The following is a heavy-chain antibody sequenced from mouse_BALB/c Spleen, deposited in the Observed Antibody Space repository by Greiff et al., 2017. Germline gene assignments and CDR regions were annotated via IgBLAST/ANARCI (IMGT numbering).Heavy chain of an antibody. CDR2: IYPGDGDT. Sequence: QVQLQQSGPELVKPGASVKISCKASGYAFSSSWMNWVKQRPGQGLEWIGRIYPGDGDTNYNGKFKGKATLTADKSSSTAYMQLSSLTSVDSAVYFCARGGGLRTWFAYWGQGTLVTVSA. J-gene: IGHJ3*01. V-gene: IGHV1-82*01. D-gene: IGHD2-4*01. CDR3: ARGGGLRTWFAY. CDR1: GYAFSSSW.